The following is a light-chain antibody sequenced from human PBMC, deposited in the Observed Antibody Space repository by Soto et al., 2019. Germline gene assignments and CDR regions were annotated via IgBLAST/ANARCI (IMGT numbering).Light chain of an antibody. J-gene: IGLJ7*01. Sequence: QSVLTQPPSASGTPGQRVTISCSGSSSNIGSNTVNWYQQLPGTAPKLLIYSNNQRPSGVPDRFSGSKSGTSASLVISGLQSEDEADYYCAVWDDSLNGPVFGGGTQLTVL. CDR1: SSNIGSNT. CDR3: AVWDDSLNGPV. V-gene: IGLV1-44*01. CDR2: SNN.